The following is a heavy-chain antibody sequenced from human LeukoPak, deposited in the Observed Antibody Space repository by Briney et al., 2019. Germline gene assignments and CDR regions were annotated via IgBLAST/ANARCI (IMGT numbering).Heavy chain of an antibody. CDR1: GFTFSSYN. V-gene: IGHV3-21*01. J-gene: IGHJ4*02. CDR2: ISSSSYI. CDR3: ARERGYTYNFDY. Sequence: PGGSLRLSCAASGFTFSSYNINWVRQAPGKGLEWVSSISSSSYIYYADSVKGRFTISRDNAKNSLYLQMNSLRAEDTAVYYCARERGYTYNFDYWGQGTLVTVSS. D-gene: IGHD5-18*01.